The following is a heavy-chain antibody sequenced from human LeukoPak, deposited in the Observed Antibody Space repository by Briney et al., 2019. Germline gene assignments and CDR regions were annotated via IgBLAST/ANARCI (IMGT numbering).Heavy chain of an antibody. D-gene: IGHD1-26*01. J-gene: IGHJ4*02. V-gene: IGHV1-8*03. CDR1: GYTFTSYD. CDR2: MNPNSGNT. CDR3: ARGQTRYSGSYLPAD. Sequence: ASVKVSCKASGYTFTSYDINWVRQATGQGLEWMGWMNPNSGNTGYAQKFQGRVTITRNTSISTAYIELSSLRSEDTAVYYCARGQTRYSGSYLPADWGQGTLVTVSS.